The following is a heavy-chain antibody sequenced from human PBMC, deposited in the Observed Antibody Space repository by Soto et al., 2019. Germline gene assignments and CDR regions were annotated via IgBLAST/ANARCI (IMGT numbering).Heavy chain of an antibody. V-gene: IGHV3-23*01. CDR2: ISGSGGST. J-gene: IGHJ3*02. Sequence: GGSLRLSCAASGFTFSSYAMSWVRQAPGKGLEWVSAISGSGGSTYYADSVKGRFTIFRDNSKSTLYLQMNSLRAEDTAVYYCAKDYVDFWTPGCDFDIWGQGTMVTVSS. D-gene: IGHD3-3*01. CDR1: GFTFSSYA. CDR3: AKDYVDFWTPGCDFDI.